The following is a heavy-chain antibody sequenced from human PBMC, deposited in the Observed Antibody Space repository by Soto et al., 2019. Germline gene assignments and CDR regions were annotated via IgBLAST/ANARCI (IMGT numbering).Heavy chain of an antibody. Sequence: QVQLVQSGAEVKKPGASVKVSCKASGYTFTTYPIHWVRQAPGQRREWMGWINAGSGNTKYSQKFQGTVTLSRDTSASTASTEVSILRSEDTAVYYCAPPNPLCVGEFGGYDFHHWGQGTLVTVSS. J-gene: IGHJ1*01. D-gene: IGHD2-21*01. CDR1: GYTFTTYP. CDR3: APPNPLCVGEFGGYDFHH. CDR2: INAGSGNT. V-gene: IGHV1-3*01.